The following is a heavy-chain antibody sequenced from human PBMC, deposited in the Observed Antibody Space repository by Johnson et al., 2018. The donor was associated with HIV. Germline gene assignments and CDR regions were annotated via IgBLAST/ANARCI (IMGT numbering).Heavy chain of an antibody. CDR3: AKDLFTEREDDVVDF. Sequence: QVQLVESGGGVVQPGRSLRLSCAASGFTFSSYAMHWVRQAPGKGLEWVAIISYDGTNKYYAASVKGRFTISRDNSKNTLYLQMNSLRAEDTAVYYCAKDLFTEREDDVVDFWGQGTMVTVSS. CDR1: GFTFSSYA. J-gene: IGHJ3*01. V-gene: IGHV3-30*04. D-gene: IGHD1-26*01. CDR2: ISYDGTNK.